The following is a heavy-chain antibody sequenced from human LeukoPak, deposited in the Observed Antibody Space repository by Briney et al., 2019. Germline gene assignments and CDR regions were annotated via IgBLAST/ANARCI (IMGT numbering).Heavy chain of an antibody. J-gene: IGHJ4*02. CDR3: ARLVVVVAANALDY. Sequence: GASVKVSCKASGYTFTGYYMHWVRQAPGQGLEWMGWINPNSGGTNYAQKFQGRVTMTRDTSISTAYMELSRLRSDDTAVYYCARLVVVVAANALDYWGQGTLVTVSS. D-gene: IGHD2-15*01. CDR1: GYTFTGYY. CDR2: INPNSGGT. V-gene: IGHV1-2*02.